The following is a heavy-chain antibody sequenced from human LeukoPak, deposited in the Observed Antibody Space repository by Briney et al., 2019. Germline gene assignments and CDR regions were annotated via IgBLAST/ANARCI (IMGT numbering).Heavy chain of an antibody. V-gene: IGHV1-18*01. CDR3: ARGADRTYYYDSSGLGAFDI. CDR1: GYTFTSYG. Sequence: ASVKVSCKASGYTFTSYGISWVRQAPGQGLEWMGWISAYNGNTNYAQKLQGRVTMTTDTSTSTAYMELRSLRSDDTAVYYCARGADRTYYYDSSGLGAFDIWGQGTMVTLSS. CDR2: ISAYNGNT. J-gene: IGHJ3*02. D-gene: IGHD3-22*01.